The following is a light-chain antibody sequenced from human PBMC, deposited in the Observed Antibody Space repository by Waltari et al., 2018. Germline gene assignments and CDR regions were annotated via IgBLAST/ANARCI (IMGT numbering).Light chain of an antibody. CDR3: SSFTTTNSWV. Sequence: HSALAQPASVSGSPGQSISISCTGTSSDVGASNYVSWYQQHPGKAPRPMIYDVNNRPSGVSNRFSGSKSGNTASLTISGLQAEDEADYYCSSFTTTNSWVFGGGTKLTVL. V-gene: IGLV2-14*03. CDR1: SSDVGASNY. CDR2: DVN. J-gene: IGLJ3*02.